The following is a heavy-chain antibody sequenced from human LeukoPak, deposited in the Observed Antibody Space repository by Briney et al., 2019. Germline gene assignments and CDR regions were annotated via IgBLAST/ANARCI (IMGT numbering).Heavy chain of an antibody. CDR3: ARSVYGGEGYYFDY. CDR1: GYSISSGYY. V-gene: IGHV4-38-2*02. CDR2: IYHSGST. D-gene: IGHD4-23*01. Sequence: SETLSLTCTVSGYSISSGYYWGWIRQPPGKGLEWIGSIYHSGSTYNNPSLKSRVTISVDTSKNQFSLKLSSVTAADTAVYYCARSVYGGEGYYFDYWGQGTLVTVSS. J-gene: IGHJ4*02.